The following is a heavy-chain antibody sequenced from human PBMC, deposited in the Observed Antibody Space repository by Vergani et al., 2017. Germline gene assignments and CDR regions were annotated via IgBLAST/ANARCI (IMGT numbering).Heavy chain of an antibody. CDR2: IYHSGGA. J-gene: IGHJ4*02. CDR1: GGSFSTGGQS. CDR3: ARTESFILRYFHWAL. V-gene: IGHV4-61*02. D-gene: IGHD3-9*01. Sequence: QVQLQESGPGLVKPSQTLSLTCTVSGGSFSTGGQSWTWLRQSAGKGLEWIGNIYHSGGAYYNPSLKGRVTISVDTSKNQFSLEVTSVTAADTAIYFCARTESFILRYFHWALWGQGTLITVS.